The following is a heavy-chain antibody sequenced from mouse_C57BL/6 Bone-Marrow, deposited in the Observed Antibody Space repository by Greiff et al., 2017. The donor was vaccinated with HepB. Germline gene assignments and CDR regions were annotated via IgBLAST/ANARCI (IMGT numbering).Heavy chain of an antibody. CDR3: ANPFYYGSHGRFAY. CDR2: IDPANGNT. Sequence: VQLKESVAELVRPGASVKLSCTASGFNIKNTYMHWVKQRPEQGLEWIGRIDPANGNTKYAPKFQGKATITADTSSNTAYLQLSSLTSEDTAIYYCANPFYYGSHGRFAYWGQGTLVTVSA. CDR1: GFNIKNTY. V-gene: IGHV14-3*01. J-gene: IGHJ3*01. D-gene: IGHD1-1*01.